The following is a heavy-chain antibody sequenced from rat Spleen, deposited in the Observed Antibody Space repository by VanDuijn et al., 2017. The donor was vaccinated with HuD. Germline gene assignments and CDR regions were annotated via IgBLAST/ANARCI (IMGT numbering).Heavy chain of an antibody. J-gene: IGHJ3*01. CDR3: TRESLPGFNSHWFLS. CDR2: IWTGGNT. V-gene: IGHV2-43*01. CDR1: GFSLTSHH. Sequence: QVQLKESGPGLVQPSQTLSLTCTVPGFSLTSHHVSWVRQPPGKGLEWMGVIWTGGNTAYNSLLKSRLHISRDTSKSQVFLKVDRLQTEDTATYFCTRESLPGFNSHWFLSWGQGTLVTVSS. D-gene: IGHD1-4*01.